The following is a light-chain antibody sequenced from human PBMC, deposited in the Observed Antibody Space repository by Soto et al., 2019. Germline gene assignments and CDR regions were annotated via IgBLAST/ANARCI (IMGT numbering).Light chain of an antibody. CDR1: QSVSSY. Sequence: EIVLTQSPAILSLSPGERATLSCRASQSVSSYLAWYQQKPGQAPRLLIYDASNRATGIPARFSGSGSGTDFTLTISSLEPEDFAVYYCQQRSNWPPWTFGQGTKVELK. V-gene: IGKV3-11*01. CDR2: DAS. CDR3: QQRSNWPPWT. J-gene: IGKJ1*01.